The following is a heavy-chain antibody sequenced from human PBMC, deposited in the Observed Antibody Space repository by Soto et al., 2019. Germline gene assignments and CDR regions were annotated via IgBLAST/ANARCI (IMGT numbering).Heavy chain of an antibody. CDR2: ISANNGNT. CDR3: ARVQSGYDFAY. J-gene: IGHJ4*02. Sequence: QVQLVQSGAEVKKPGASVKVSCKASGYTFTSYGINWVRQAPGQGLEWMGWISANNGNTHYAQKLQGRLTLTXXTSTSTAYMELRSLRSDDTAVYYCARVQSGYDFAYWGQGTLVTVSS. V-gene: IGHV1-18*01. D-gene: IGHD5-12*01. CDR1: GYTFTSYG.